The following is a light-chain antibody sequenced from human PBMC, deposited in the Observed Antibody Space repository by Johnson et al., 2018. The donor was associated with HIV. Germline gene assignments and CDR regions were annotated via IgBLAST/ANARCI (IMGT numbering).Light chain of an antibody. CDR2: ENS. V-gene: IGLV1-51*01. CDR1: SSNIGNNY. CDR3: GTWDSSLSAEV. Sequence: QSVLTQPPSVSAAPGQKVTISCSGSSSNIGNNYVSWYQQLPGTAPKLLIYENSKRPSGIPDRFSGSKSGTSATLGITGLQTGDEADYYCGTWDSSLSAEVVGTGTKVTVL. J-gene: IGLJ1*01.